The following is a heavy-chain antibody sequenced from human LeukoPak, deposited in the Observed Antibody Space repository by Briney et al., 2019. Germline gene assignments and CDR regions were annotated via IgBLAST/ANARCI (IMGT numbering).Heavy chain of an antibody. D-gene: IGHD3-22*01. Sequence: SETLSLTCTVSGYSISSGYYWSWIRQPPGKGLEWIGEINRSGSTNYNPSLKSRFTISVDTSKNQFSLKLSSVTAADTAVYYCARDTYYYDSSGYWADYWGQGTLVTVSS. CDR2: INRSGST. CDR1: GYSISSGYY. V-gene: IGHV4-38-2*02. J-gene: IGHJ4*02. CDR3: ARDTYYYDSSGYWADY.